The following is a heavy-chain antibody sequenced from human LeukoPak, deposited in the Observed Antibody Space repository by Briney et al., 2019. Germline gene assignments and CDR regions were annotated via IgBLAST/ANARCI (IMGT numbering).Heavy chain of an antibody. D-gene: IGHD6-13*01. J-gene: IGHJ4*02. CDR2: INHSGST. V-gene: IGHV4-34*01. CDR1: GGSSSGYY. Sequence: SETLSLTCAVYGGSSSGYYWSWIRQPPGKGLEWIGEINHSGSTNYNPSLKSRVTISVDTSKNHFSLKLTSVTAADTAVYYCARHLWGYSSSFHLDYWGQGTLVTVSS. CDR3: ARHLWGYSSSFHLDY.